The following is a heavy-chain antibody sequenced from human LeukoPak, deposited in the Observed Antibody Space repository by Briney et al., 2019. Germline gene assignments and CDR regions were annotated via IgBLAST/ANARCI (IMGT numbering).Heavy chain of an antibody. J-gene: IGHJ4*02. CDR1: GFTFSSYG. CDR2: IWYDGSNK. Sequence: GSLRLSCAASGFTFSSYGMHWVRQAPGKGLECVAVIWYDGSNKYYADSVKGRFTISRDNSKNTLYLQMNSLRAEDTAVYYCARGFRGVIDYWGQGTLVTVSS. D-gene: IGHD3-10*01. CDR3: ARGFRGVIDY. V-gene: IGHV3-33*01.